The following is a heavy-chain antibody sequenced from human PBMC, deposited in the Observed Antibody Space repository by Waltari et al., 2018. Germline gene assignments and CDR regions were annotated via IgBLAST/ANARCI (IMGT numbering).Heavy chain of an antibody. CDR2: IRYDGSNK. J-gene: IGHJ4*02. CDR1: GFTSRRSG. CDR3: AKDAPAGSSYGYFDY. Sequence: QVQLVECGGGVVQPGGSLRLSCAASGFTSRRSGMHWVRQAPGKGLEWVAFIRYDGSNKYYADSVKGRFTISRDNSKNTLYLQMNSLRAEDTAVYYCAKDAPAGSSYGYFDYWGQGTLVTVSS. V-gene: IGHV3-30*02. D-gene: IGHD3-16*01.